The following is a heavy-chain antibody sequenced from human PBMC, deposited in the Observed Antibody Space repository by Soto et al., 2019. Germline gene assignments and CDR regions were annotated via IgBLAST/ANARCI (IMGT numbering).Heavy chain of an antibody. CDR1: GYTFTGDY. CDR2: INPNSGGT. D-gene: IGHD2-2*02. Sequence: VASVKVSCKASGYTFTGDYMHWVRQAPGQGLEWMGWINPNSGGTNYAQKFQGRVTMTRDTSISTAYMELSRLRSDDTAVYYCARDAHCSSTSCYTDDYYYYGMDVWGQGTTVTVSS. J-gene: IGHJ6*02. V-gene: IGHV1-2*02. CDR3: ARDAHCSSTSCYTDDYYYYGMDV.